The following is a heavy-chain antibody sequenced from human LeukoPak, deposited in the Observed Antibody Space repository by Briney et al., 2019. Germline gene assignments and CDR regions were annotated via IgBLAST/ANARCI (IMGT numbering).Heavy chain of an antibody. CDR3: ARGGGSGYYYEFDY. D-gene: IGHD3-22*01. CDR2: INSDGSST. CDR1: GFTFSTYW. J-gene: IGHJ4*02. Sequence: GGSLRLSCAASGFTFSTYWMHWVRQAPGKGLVWVSRINSDGSSTSYADSVKGRFTISRDNAKNTLYLQMNSLRAEDTAVYYCARGGGSGYYYEFDYWGQGTLVTVSS. V-gene: IGHV3-74*01.